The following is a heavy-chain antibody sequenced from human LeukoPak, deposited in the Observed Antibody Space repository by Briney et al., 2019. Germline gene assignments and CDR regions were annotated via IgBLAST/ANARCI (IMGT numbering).Heavy chain of an antibody. CDR2: IVGSGGNM. CDR3: AKGLTWDSTSCSD. V-gene: IGHV3-23*01. D-gene: IGHD2-2*01. J-gene: IGHJ4*02. CDR1: GFTVSSNY. Sequence: PGGSLRLSCAASGFTVSSNYMSWVRQAPGKGLEWVSAIVGSGGNMYYADSVKGRFTISRDNFKSTLYLQMNSLRAEDTAVYYCAKGLTWDSTSCSDWGQGTLVTVSS.